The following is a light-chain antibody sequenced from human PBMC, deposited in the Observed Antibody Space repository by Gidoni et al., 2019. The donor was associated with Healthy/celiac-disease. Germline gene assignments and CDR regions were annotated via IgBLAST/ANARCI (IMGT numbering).Light chain of an antibody. V-gene: IGKV4-1*01. CDR2: WAS. J-gene: IGKJ2*01. Sequence: DIVMTQSPDSLAVSLGERATINCKSSQSVLYIPNNKNYLAWYQQKPGQPPKLLIYWASTRESGVPDRFSGSGSGTDFTLTISSLQAEDVAVYYCQQYYSTPLYTFGQGTKLEIK. CDR1: QSVLYIPNNKNY. CDR3: QQYYSTPLYT.